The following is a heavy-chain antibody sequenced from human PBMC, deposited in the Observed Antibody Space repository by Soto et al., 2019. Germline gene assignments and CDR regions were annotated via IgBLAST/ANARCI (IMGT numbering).Heavy chain of an antibody. CDR1: GGSISSSNW. J-gene: IGHJ4*02. CDR3: ARGPGWLGHRSYYFDY. CDR2: IYHSGST. Sequence: QVQLQESGPGLVKPSGTLSLTCAVSGGSISSSNWWSWVRQPPGKGLEWIGEIYHSGSTNYNPSLKSRVTQSVDKSKPQFSLKRSSVTAADTAVYYGARGPGWLGHRSYYFDYWGQGTLVTVSS. V-gene: IGHV4-4*02. D-gene: IGHD6-19*01.